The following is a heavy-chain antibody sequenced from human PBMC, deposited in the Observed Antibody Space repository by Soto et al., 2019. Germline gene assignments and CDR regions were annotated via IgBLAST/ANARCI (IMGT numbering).Heavy chain of an antibody. CDR3: ARQMIFGVAAFDY. Sequence: SETLSLTCTVSGGSISSGGYYWSWIRQHPGKGLEWIGYIYYSGSTYYNPSLKSRVTISVDTSKNQFSLKLSSVTAADTAVYYCARQMIFGVAAFDYWGQGTLVTVSS. D-gene: IGHD3-3*01. CDR2: IYYSGST. J-gene: IGHJ4*02. V-gene: IGHV4-31*03. CDR1: GGSISSGGYY.